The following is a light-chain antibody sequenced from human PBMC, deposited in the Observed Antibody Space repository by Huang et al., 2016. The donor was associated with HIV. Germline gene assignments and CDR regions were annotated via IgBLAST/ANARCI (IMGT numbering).Light chain of an antibody. V-gene: IGKV3-15*01. CDR2: NTT. CDR3: QQYNNWPRT. CDR1: QGVSSN. Sequence: EIVMTQSPATLSVSPGERAGQGVSSNLAWYQQKPGQSPRLLIYNTTTRATGAPARFSGSGSGTEFTLTISSLQSEDFAVYYCQQYNNWPRTFGQGTKVDIK. J-gene: IGKJ1*01.